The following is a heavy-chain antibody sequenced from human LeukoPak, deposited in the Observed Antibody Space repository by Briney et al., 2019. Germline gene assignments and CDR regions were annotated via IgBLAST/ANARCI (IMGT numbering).Heavy chain of an antibody. D-gene: IGHD5-18*01. CDR3: ARGREDTAWSPPDY. Sequence: GSLRLSCAASGLTFSSYAMHWVRQARGKGLEWVAVISYDGSNKYYADSVKGRFTISRDNSKNTLYLQMNSLRAEDTAVYYCARGREDTAWSPPDYWGQGTLVTVSS. J-gene: IGHJ4*02. CDR1: GLTFSSYA. V-gene: IGHV3-30-3*01. CDR2: ISYDGSNK.